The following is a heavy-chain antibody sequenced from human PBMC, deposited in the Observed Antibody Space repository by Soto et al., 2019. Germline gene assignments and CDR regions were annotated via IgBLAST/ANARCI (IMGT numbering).Heavy chain of an antibody. CDR3: ARAEWTVVAVSWFDP. V-gene: IGHV4-31*02. Sequence: PSETRSLTWTVSGGSISSGDYYWIWIRQHPGKGLEWIGYIYYSGSTYYNPSLKSRLTISVDTSKNQFSLKLSSVTAADTAVYYCARAEWTVVAVSWFDPWGQGTLVTVSS. D-gene: IGHD2-15*01. CDR2: IYYSGST. J-gene: IGHJ5*02. CDR1: GGSISSGDYY.